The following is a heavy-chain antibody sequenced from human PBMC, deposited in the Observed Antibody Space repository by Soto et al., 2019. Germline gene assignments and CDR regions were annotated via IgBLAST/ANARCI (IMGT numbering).Heavy chain of an antibody. D-gene: IGHD3-22*01. J-gene: IGHJ6*02. CDR1: GGSISSSSYY. CDR2: IYYSGST. Sequence: SETLSLTCTVSGGSISSSSYYWGWIRQPPGKGLEWTGSIYYSGSTYYNPTLKSRVTISVDTSKTQFSLKLSSVTAADTAVYYCARNRVEYYDSSGYYFSMGYGMDVWGQGTTVTVSS. V-gene: IGHV4-39*01. CDR3: ARNRVEYYDSSGYYFSMGYGMDV.